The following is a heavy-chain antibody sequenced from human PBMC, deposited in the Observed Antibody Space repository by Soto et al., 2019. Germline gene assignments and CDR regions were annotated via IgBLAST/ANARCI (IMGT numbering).Heavy chain of an antibody. CDR3: AKDQAPYYYGSGSLYGMDV. CDR2: ISGSGGST. Sequence: PGGSLRLSCAASGFTFSSYAMSWVRQAPGKGLEWISAISGSGGSTYYADSVKGRCTISRDNSKNTLYLQMNSLRAEDTAVYYCAKDQAPYYYGSGSLYGMDVWGRGTTVTVSS. D-gene: IGHD3-10*01. J-gene: IGHJ6*02. V-gene: IGHV3-23*01. CDR1: GFTFSSYA.